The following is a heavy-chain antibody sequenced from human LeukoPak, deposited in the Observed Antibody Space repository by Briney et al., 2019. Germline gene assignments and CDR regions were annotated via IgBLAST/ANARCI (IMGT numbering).Heavy chain of an antibody. D-gene: IGHD3-22*01. Sequence: PGGSLRLSCAASGFTSSSYGMHWVRQAPGKGLEWVAFIRYDGSNKYYADSVKGRFTISRDNSKNTLYLQMNSLRAEDTAVYYCAKGHYYDSSGYYYADIWGQGTMVTVSS. CDR1: GFTSSSYG. CDR3: AKGHYYDSSGYYYADI. V-gene: IGHV3-30*02. J-gene: IGHJ3*02. CDR2: IRYDGSNK.